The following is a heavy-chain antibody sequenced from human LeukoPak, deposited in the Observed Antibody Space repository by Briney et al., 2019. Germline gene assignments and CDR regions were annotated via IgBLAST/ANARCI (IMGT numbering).Heavy chain of an antibody. CDR2: ISSSSSYI. CDR1: GFTFSSYS. Sequence: PGGSLRLSCAASGFTFSSYSMNWVRQAPGKGLEWVSSISSSSSYIYYADSVKGRFTISRDNAKNSLYLQMNSLRAEDTAVYYCAREEYSGSYYFDYWGQGTLVTVSS. CDR3: AREEYSGSYYFDY. D-gene: IGHD1-26*01. V-gene: IGHV3-21*01. J-gene: IGHJ4*02.